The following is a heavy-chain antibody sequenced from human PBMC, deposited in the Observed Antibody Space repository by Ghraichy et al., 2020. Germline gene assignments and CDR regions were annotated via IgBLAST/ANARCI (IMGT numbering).Heavy chain of an antibody. Sequence: SVKVSCKTSGFTFTSSAVQWVRQARGQRLEWIGWIVVGSDNTNYAQKFQERVTTTRDMSTSTAYMELSSLRSEDTAVYYCAALGFVSPDVFDIWGQGTMVTVSS. CDR1: GFTFTSSA. CDR2: IVVGSDNT. V-gene: IGHV1-58*01. J-gene: IGHJ3*02. CDR3: AALGFVSPDVFDI.